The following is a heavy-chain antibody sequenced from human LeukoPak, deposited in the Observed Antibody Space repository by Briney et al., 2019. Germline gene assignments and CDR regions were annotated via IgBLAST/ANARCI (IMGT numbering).Heavy chain of an antibody. Sequence: GGSLRLSCAASGITFSSYEMNWVRQAPGKGLEWVSYISSSGRTKYYADSVKGRFTISRDNVKSSLYLQMNSLRVEDTAVYYCARDRQYWEPLDYWGQGTLVTVSS. CDR1: GITFSSYE. J-gene: IGHJ4*02. CDR3: ARDRQYWEPLDY. CDR2: ISSSGRTK. V-gene: IGHV3-48*03. D-gene: IGHD1-26*01.